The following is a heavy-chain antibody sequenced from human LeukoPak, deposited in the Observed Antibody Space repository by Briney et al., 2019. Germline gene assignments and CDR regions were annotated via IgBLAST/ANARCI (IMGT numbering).Heavy chain of an antibody. D-gene: IGHD3-10*01. CDR3: ARFRGVSDYGMDV. J-gene: IGHJ6*02. V-gene: IGHV3-53*01. CDR2: IYTGGST. Sequence: GGALRLSCAASGFTVSSNYMSWVRQAPGKGLEWVSVIYTGGSTYYADSVQGRFTISRDISKNTVYLHMNSLRAEDSAVYYCARFRGVSDYGMDVWGQGTTVTVSS. CDR1: GFTVSSNY.